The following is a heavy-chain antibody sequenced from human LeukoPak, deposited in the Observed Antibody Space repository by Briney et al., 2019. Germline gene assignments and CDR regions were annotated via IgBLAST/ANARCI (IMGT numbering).Heavy chain of an antibody. CDR2: IYYTGNT. D-gene: IGHD3/OR15-3a*01. V-gene: IGHV4-39*01. Sequence: PSETLSLTCTVSGVSISSSNSYWGWLRQPPGKGLEWIGSIYYTGNTYYNASRKSRVTISIDTSKYQISLRLTSVTAADTAMYYCARQTGSGLFTLPGGQGTLVTVSS. CDR1: GVSISSSNSY. CDR3: ARQTGSGLFTLP. J-gene: IGHJ4*02.